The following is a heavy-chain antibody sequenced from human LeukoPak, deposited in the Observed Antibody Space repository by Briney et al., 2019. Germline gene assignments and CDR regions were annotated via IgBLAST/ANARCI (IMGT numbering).Heavy chain of an antibody. CDR2: ISAYNGNT. D-gene: IGHD1-26*01. CDR3: ARGPTYGGSLGYYYYYMDV. CDR1: GYTLTSYG. Sequence: ASVKVSCEASGYTLTSYGISWVRQAPGQGLEWMGWISAYNGNTNYARKLQGRVTMTTDTSTSTAYMELRSLRSDDTAVYYCARGPTYGGSLGYYYYYMDVWGKGTTVTISS. J-gene: IGHJ6*03. V-gene: IGHV1-18*01.